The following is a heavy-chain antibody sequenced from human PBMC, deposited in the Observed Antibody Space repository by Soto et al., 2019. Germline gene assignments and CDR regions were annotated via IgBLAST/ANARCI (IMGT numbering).Heavy chain of an antibody. Sequence: ASGFTFSNVWMSWVRQAPGKGLEWVSGISGSTVSTYYADSVKGRFTISRDNSKNTLFLQMNSLRAEDTAIYYCAKVRYSGTYRDSWGQGALVT. V-gene: IGHV3-23*01. CDR2: ISGSTVST. D-gene: IGHD1-26*01. J-gene: IGHJ4*02. CDR3: AKVRYSGTYRDS. CDR1: GFTFSNVW.